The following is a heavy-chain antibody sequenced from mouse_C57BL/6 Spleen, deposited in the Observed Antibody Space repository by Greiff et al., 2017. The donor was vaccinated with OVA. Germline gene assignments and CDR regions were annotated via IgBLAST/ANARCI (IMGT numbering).Heavy chain of an antibody. J-gene: IGHJ4*01. V-gene: IGHV7-3*01. CDR2: IRNKANGYTT. Sequence: EVKLVESGGGLVQPGGSLSLSCAASGFTFTDYYMSWVRQPPGKALEWLGFIRNKANGYTTEYSASVKGRFTISRDNSQSSLYLQMNALRAEDSATYYCARYGGDWSLVEAMDYWGQGTSVTVSS. CDR1: GFTFTDYY. D-gene: IGHD1-1*01. CDR3: ARYGGDWSLVEAMDY.